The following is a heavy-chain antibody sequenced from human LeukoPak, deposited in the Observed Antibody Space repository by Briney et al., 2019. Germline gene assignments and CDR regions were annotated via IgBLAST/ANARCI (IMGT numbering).Heavy chain of an antibody. J-gene: IGHJ4*02. CDR3: ARSSSGWYAVFDY. D-gene: IGHD6-19*01. Sequence: TSETLSLTCTVSGGSISSYYWSWIRQPPGKGLEWIGYIYYSGSTNYNPSHKSRVTISVDTSKNQFSLKLSSVTAADTAVYYCARSSSGWYAVFDYWGQGTLVTVSS. CDR2: IYYSGST. CDR1: GGSISSYY. V-gene: IGHV4-59*01.